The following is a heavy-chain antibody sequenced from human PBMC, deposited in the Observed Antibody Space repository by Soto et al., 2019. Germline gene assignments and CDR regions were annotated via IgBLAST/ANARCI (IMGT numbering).Heavy chain of an antibody. CDR3: AKGLGWRVLGDAFDI. V-gene: IGHV3-30*18. Sequence: QVQLVESGGGVVQPGRSVRLSCAASGITFSSYGMHWVRQAPGKGLEWVAVISYDGTNKYYGDSVKGRFSISSDNSKNTLYLQVNSLRAEVTAAYYCAKGLGWRVLGDAFDIWGQGTMVTASS. J-gene: IGHJ3*02. CDR2: ISYDGTNK. D-gene: IGHD3-16*01. CDR1: GITFSSYG.